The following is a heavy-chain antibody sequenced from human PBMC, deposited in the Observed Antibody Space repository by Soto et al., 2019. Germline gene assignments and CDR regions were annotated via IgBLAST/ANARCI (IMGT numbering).Heavy chain of an antibody. Sequence: GGSLRLSCAASGFTFSSYGMHWVRQAPGKGLEWVAVISYDGSNKYYADSVKGRFTISRDNSKNTLYLQMNSLRAEDTAVCYCAKDSGVVTLDYWGQGTLVTVSS. V-gene: IGHV3-30*18. CDR2: ISYDGSNK. CDR1: GFTFSSYG. CDR3: AKDSGVVTLDY. D-gene: IGHD2-21*02. J-gene: IGHJ4*02.